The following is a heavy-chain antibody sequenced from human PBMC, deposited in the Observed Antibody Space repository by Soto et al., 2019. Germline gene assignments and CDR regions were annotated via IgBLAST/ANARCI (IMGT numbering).Heavy chain of an antibody. V-gene: IGHV3-21*01. CDR3: ARSPSIRSFDY. J-gene: IGHJ4*02. CDR2: ISSSSSYI. Sequence: GGSLRLSCAASGFTFSSYSMNWVRQAPGKGLEWVSSISSSSSYIYYADSVKGRFTISRDNAKNSLYLQMNSLRAEDTAVCYCARSPSIRSFDYWGQGTLVTVSS. CDR1: GFTFSSYS.